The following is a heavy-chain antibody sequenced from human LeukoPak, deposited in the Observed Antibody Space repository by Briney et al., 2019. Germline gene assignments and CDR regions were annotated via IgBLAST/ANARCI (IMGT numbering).Heavy chain of an antibody. CDR3: ARPHINYYDSRLAFDI. V-gene: IGHV3-21*01. J-gene: IGHJ3*02. CDR2: ISSSRSYI. Sequence: GGSLRLSCAASGFTFSSYSMNWVRQAPGKGLEWVSSISSSRSYIYYADSVKGRFTISRDNAKNSLYLQMNSLRAEDTAVYYCARPHINYYDSRLAFDIWGQGTMVTVSS. D-gene: IGHD3-22*01. CDR1: GFTFSSYS.